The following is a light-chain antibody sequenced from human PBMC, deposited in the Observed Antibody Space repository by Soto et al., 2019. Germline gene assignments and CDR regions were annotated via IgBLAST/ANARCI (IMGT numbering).Light chain of an antibody. Sequence: EVVLTQSPGTLSLSPGERATLSCRASQSVSSSYLAWYQQKPGQAPRLLIYGASSRATGIPDRFSGSGSGTDFTLTISRLEPEHFAVYHCQQYGSLSWTFGQGTKVDI. CDR3: QQYGSLSWT. J-gene: IGKJ1*01. V-gene: IGKV3-20*01. CDR2: GAS. CDR1: QSVSSSY.